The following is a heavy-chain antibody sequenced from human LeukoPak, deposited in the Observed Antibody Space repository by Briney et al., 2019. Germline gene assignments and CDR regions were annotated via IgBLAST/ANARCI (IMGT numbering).Heavy chain of an antibody. CDR2: IYHSGST. V-gene: IGHV4-38-2*02. J-gene: IGHJ4*02. CDR1: GYSINTGYY. CDR3: ARSGGEAAAATDY. Sequence: PSETLSLTCTVSGYSINTGYYWGWIRQPPGKGLEWIGIIYHSGSTYYNTSLESRVTISVDTSKNQFSLRMTSVTAADTAVYYCARSGGEAAAATDYWGPGTLVTVSS. D-gene: IGHD6-25*01.